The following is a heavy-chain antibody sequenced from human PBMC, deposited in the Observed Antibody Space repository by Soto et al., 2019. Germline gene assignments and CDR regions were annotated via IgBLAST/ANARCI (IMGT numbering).Heavy chain of an antibody. CDR1: GFTFSDYY. CDR2: ISSSGSII. CDR3: VRGARGYFDY. V-gene: IGHV3-11*01. J-gene: IGHJ4*02. Sequence: GGSLRLSCAASGFTFSDYYMSWIRQAPGKGLEWVSSISSSGSIIYSADSVKGRFTISRDNAKNSLYLQMISLRAEDTAVYYCVRGARGYFDYWGQGTLVTVSS. D-gene: IGHD3-10*01.